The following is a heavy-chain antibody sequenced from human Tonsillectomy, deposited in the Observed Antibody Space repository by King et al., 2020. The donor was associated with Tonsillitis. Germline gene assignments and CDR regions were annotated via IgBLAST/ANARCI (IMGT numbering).Heavy chain of an antibody. D-gene: IGHD6-13*01. CDR1: GGPVRSGDYY. CDR3: ARGDSSLYYYGMDV. V-gene: IGHV4-30-4*01. CDR2: MYYSGRP. J-gene: IGHJ6*02. Sequence: QLQESGPGLVKPSQTLSLTCIVSGGPVRSGDYYWSWIRQSPGKGLEWIGYMYYSGRPYYNPSLKSRVTMSLDTSKNQFSLKLSSVTAADTAVYYCARGDSSLYYYGMDVWGQGTTVTVSS.